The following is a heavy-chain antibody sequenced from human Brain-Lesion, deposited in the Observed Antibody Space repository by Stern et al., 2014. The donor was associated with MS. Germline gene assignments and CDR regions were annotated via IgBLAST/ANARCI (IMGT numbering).Heavy chain of an antibody. CDR1: GGSISSSNW. CDR3: ARFPASRPHVFDS. J-gene: IGHJ4*02. CDR2: SDHSGST. V-gene: IGHV4-4*02. Sequence: QVQLVQSGPGLVKPSGTLSLTCAVSGGSISSSNWWSWVRQSPGKGLEWIGESDHSGSTIYNPSLKSRVTVSVDKSKNRFPLTLRSVTAADTAVYFCARFPASRPHVFDSWGQGTLVTVSS. D-gene: IGHD6-13*01.